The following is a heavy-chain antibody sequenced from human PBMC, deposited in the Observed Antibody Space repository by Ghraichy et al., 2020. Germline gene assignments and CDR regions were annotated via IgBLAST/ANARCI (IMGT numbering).Heavy chain of an antibody. V-gene: IGHV1-18*01. J-gene: IGHJ4*02. CDR3: ARSAGGADSYYYSDTPNDY. Sequence: ASGKVSCKASGYTFTSYGISWVRQAPGQGLEWMGWISAYNGNTNYAQKLQGRVTMTTDTSTSTAYMELRSLRSDDTAVYYCARSAGGADSYYYSDTPNDYWGQGTLVTVSS. CDR1: GYTFTSYG. CDR2: ISAYNGNT. D-gene: IGHD3-10*01.